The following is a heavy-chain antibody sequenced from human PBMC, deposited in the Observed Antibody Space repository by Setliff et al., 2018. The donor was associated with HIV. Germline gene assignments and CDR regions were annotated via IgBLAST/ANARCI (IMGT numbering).Heavy chain of an antibody. CDR3: AGGEVRSRYVSSRAPFYHYYYYMDV. Sequence: ASVKVSCKASGYTFTSYSMHWVRLAPGQRLEWMGWLRTGTGDTSYSEKFQGRLTITRDTSANTAYMELSNLRSEDTAIYYCAGGEVRSRYVSSRAPFYHYYYYMDVWGKGTTVTVSS. V-gene: IGHV1-3*04. J-gene: IGHJ6*03. D-gene: IGHD6-13*01. CDR2: LRTGTGDT. CDR1: GYTFTSYS.